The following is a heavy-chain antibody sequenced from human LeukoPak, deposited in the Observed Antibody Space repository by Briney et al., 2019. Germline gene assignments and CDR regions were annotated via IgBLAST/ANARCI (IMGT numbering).Heavy chain of an antibody. CDR1: GFTFSSYS. D-gene: IGHD5-24*01. V-gene: IGHV3-21*01. CDR3: ARGGDGYLDY. J-gene: IGHJ4*02. CDR2: ISSSSSYI. Sequence: PGGSLRLSCAASGFTFSSYSMNWVRQAPGKGLEWVSYISSSSSYIYYADSVKGRFTISRDYAKHSLYLQINSLRAEDTAVYCWARGGDGYLDYGGQGTLVTVSS.